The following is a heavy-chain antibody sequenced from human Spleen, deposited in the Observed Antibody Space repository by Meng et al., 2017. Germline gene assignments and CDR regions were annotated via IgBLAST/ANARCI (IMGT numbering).Heavy chain of an antibody. V-gene: IGHV3-23*01. CDR3: AKRYVYGDYYFDY. CDR2: ISGSGGST. Sequence: GGSLRLSCAASGFTFSNYAMNWVRQAPGKGLEWVSAISGSGGSTYYADSVKGRFTISRDNSKNTLYLQMNSLRAEDTAVYYCAKRYVYGDYYFDYWGQGTLVTVSS. D-gene: IGHD4-17*01. CDR1: GFTFSNYA. J-gene: IGHJ4*02.